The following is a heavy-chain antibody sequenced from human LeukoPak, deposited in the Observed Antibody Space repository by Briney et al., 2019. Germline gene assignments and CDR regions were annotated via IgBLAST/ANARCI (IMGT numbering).Heavy chain of an antibody. CDR1: GGSISSYY. CDR2: INYSGST. J-gene: IGHJ4*02. CDR3: ATIPTGSNYYFDY. D-gene: IGHD1-26*01. Sequence: SETLSLTCTVSGGSISSYYWSWIRQPPGKGLEWIGSINYSGSTNYNPSLKSRVTISVDTSKSQFSLKLSSVTAADTAVYFCATIPTGSNYYFDYWGQGTLVTVSS. V-gene: IGHV4-59*01.